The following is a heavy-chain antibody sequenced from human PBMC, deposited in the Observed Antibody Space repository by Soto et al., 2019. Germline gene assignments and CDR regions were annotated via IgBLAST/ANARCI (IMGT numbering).Heavy chain of an antibody. CDR2: ISYDGSNK. CDR3: VRALRFLEWLVDP. V-gene: IGHV3-30*03. Sequence: GGSLRLSCAASGFTFSSYGMHWVRQAPGKGLEWVAVISYDGSNKYYADSVKGRFTISRDNSKNTLYLQMNSLRAEDTAVYYCVRALRFLEWLVDPWGQGTLVTVSS. J-gene: IGHJ5*02. CDR1: GFTFSSYG. D-gene: IGHD3-3*01.